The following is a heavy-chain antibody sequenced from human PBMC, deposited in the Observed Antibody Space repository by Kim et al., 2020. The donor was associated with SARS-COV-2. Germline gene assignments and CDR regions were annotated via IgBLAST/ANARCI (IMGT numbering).Heavy chain of an antibody. V-gene: IGHV3-33*01. CDR3: ARDVSSGWFDY. CDR2: IWYDGSNK. Sequence: GGSLRLSCATSGFTFNNYGMDWVRQAPGKGLEWVAVIWYDGSNKYYADSVKGRFTISRDNSKNTLYLQMNSLRAEDTAVYYCARDVSSGWFDYWGQGTLVTVSS. J-gene: IGHJ4*02. D-gene: IGHD6-19*01. CDR1: GFTFNNYG.